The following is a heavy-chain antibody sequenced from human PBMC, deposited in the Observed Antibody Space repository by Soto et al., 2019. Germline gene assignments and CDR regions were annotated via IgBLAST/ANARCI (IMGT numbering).Heavy chain of an antibody. CDR1: GGSISIGGYS. Sequence: PSETLSLTCAVSGGSISIGGYSWSWIRQPPGKGLEWIGYIYHSGSTYYNPSLKSRVTISVDRSKTQFSLKLSSVTAADTAVYYCASERGYCSGGSCPSKSDYYYYYGMDVWGQGTTVTVSS. CDR3: ASERGYCSGGSCPSKSDYYYYYGMDV. J-gene: IGHJ6*02. CDR2: IYHSGST. V-gene: IGHV4-30-2*01. D-gene: IGHD2-15*01.